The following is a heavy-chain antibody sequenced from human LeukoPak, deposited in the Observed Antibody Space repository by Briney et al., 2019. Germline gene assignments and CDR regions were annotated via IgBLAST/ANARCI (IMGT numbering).Heavy chain of an antibody. J-gene: IGHJ4*02. Sequence: QPGGSLRLSCAASGFTFSSYAMSWVRQAPGKGLEWVSAISGSGGSTYYADSVKGRFTISRDNSKNTLYLQMNSLRAEDTAVYYCAKEGRYYYDSSGYFDYWGQGTLVTVSS. V-gene: IGHV3-23*01. D-gene: IGHD3-22*01. CDR1: GFTFSSYA. CDR2: ISGSGGST. CDR3: AKEGRYYYDSSGYFDY.